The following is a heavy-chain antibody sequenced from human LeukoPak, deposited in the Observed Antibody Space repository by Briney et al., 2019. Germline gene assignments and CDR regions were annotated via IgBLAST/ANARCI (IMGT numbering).Heavy chain of an antibody. CDR1: GFTFSSYW. Sequence: GGSLRLSCAASGFTFSSYWMSWVRQAPGKGLEWVANIKQDGSEKYYVDSVKGRFTISRDNAKNSLYLQMNSLRAEDTAVYYCARDSQVGSWYGGDYWGQGTLVTVSS. CDR2: IKQDGSEK. V-gene: IGHV3-7*01. CDR3: ARDSQVGSWYGGDY. D-gene: IGHD6-13*01. J-gene: IGHJ4*02.